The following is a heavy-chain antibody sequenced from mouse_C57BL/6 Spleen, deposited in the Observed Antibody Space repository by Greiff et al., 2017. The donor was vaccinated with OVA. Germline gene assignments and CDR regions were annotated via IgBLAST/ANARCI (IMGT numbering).Heavy chain of an antibody. V-gene: IGHV1-69*01. D-gene: IGHD1-1*01. CDR2: IDPSDSYT. CDR3: ASHYGGGY. J-gene: IGHJ2*01. Sequence: QVQLQQPGAELVMPGASVKLSCKASGYTFTSYCMHWVKQRPGQGLEWIGEIDPSDSYTNYNQKFKGKSTLTVAKSSSTAYMQLSSLTSEDSAVYYCASHYGGGYWGQGTTLTVSS. CDR1: GYTFTSYC.